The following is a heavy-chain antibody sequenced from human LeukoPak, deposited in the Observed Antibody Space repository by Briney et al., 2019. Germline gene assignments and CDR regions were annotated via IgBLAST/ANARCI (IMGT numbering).Heavy chain of an antibody. CDR1: GDTFTTYT. CDR3: ASQSRDGYPFDY. V-gene: IGHV1-3*01. CDR2: INRDSKDI. Sequence: ASVKISCKASGDTFTTYTKHWVRQAPGQSLEWMGWINRDSKDIRYSQRLQGRITLTRDTSATTAYMELSSLGSEDTAVYFCASQSRDGYPFDYWGQGTLLTVSS. D-gene: IGHD5-24*01. J-gene: IGHJ4*02.